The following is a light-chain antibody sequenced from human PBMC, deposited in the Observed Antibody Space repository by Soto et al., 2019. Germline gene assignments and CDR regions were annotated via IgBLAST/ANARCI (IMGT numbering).Light chain of an antibody. V-gene: IGKV1-33*01. CDR2: DAS. Sequence: DIQMTQSPSSQSASVGDRVPINCRASQNINNYLNWYQQKPGRAPKILIYDASNLEAGVPSRFRGSGSGTDFTFTISRLQPEDIATYYCQQYENLPTFGQGTRLEIK. J-gene: IGKJ5*01. CDR3: QQYENLPT. CDR1: QNINNY.